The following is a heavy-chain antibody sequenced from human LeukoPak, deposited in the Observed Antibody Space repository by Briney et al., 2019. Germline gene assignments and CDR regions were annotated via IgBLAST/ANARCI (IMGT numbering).Heavy chain of an antibody. CDR2: IIPILGIA. V-gene: IGHV1-69*04. Sequence: SVKVSCKASGGTFSSYAISWVRQAPGQGLEWMGRIIPILGIANYAQKFQGRVTITADKSTSTAYMELSSLRSEDTAVYYCARDTDDSSGYYGNFDYWGQGTLVTVSS. CDR1: GGTFSSYA. CDR3: ARDTDDSSGYYGNFDY. J-gene: IGHJ4*02. D-gene: IGHD3-22*01.